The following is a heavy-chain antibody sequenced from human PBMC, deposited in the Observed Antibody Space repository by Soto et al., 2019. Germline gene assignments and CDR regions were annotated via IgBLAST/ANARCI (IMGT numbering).Heavy chain of an antibody. Sequence: QVQLVQSGAEVKKPGSSVKVSCKASGGTFSTYTITWVRQAPGQGLEWMGRIIPIIGISNYAQKFQGRVTSTADKFTGTAYMELTRLRSDDTAVYYCAGDPDSHYNDSHASSYPWGQGALVTVSS. CDR2: IIPIIGIS. V-gene: IGHV1-69*08. J-gene: IGHJ5*02. CDR1: GGTFSTYT. CDR3: AGDPDSHYNDSHASSYP. D-gene: IGHD3-22*01.